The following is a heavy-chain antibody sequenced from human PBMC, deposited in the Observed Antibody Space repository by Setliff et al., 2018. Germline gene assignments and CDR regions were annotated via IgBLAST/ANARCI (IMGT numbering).Heavy chain of an antibody. CDR2: ISYSGGV. D-gene: IGHD3-22*01. CDR1: GGSFTNYY. V-gene: IGHV4-39*07. J-gene: IGHJ4*02. Sequence: PSETLSLTCTVYGGSFTNYYWGWIRQPPGKGLEWIGTISYSGGVFYNPSLKSRVAISADTSRIQFSLKLRSVTAADTAVYYCRVWVDMIEVDSWAQGTLVTVS. CDR3: RVWVDMIEVDS.